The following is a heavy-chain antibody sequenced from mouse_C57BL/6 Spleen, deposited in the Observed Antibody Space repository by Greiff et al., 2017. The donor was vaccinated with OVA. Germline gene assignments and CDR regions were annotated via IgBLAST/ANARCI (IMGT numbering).Heavy chain of an antibody. Sequence: QVQLQQPGAELVKPGASVKLSCKASGYTFTSYWMHWVKQRPGQGLEWIGMIHPNSGSTNYNEKFKSKATLTVDNSSSTAYMQLSSLTSEDSAVYYCARRADDYDRFDYWGQGTTLTVSS. CDR3: ARRADDYDRFDY. CDR2: IHPNSGST. CDR1: GYTFTSYW. J-gene: IGHJ2*01. V-gene: IGHV1-64*01. D-gene: IGHD2-4*01.